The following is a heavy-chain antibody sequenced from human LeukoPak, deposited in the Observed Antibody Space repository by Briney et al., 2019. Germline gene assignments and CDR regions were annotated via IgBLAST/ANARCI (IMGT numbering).Heavy chain of an antibody. CDR2: INTRNGSP. Sequence: ASVKVSCKASGYTFSSSAMNWVRQAPGQGLEWMGWINTRNGSPTYAHGFTGRFVFSLDTSASTAHLEISSLKAEDTAVYYCAGHLSSASNVVFDVWGQGTMVTVSS. CDR1: GYTFSSSA. D-gene: IGHD2-15*01. J-gene: IGHJ3*01. CDR3: AGHLSSASNVVFDV. V-gene: IGHV7-4-1*02.